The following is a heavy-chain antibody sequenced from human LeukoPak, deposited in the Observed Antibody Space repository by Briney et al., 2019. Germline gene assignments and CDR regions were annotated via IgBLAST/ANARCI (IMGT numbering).Heavy chain of an antibody. CDR2: IYTSGST. D-gene: IGHD3-22*01. V-gene: IGHV4-61*02. CDR1: GGSISSGGYY. J-gene: IGHJ1*01. Sequence: PSETLSLTCTVSGGSISSGGYYWSWIRQPAGKGLEWIGRIYTSGSTNYNPSLKSRVTISVDTSKNQFSLKLSSVTAADTAVYYCARDGVYDSSGYFPEYFQHWGQGTLVTVSS. CDR3: ARDGVYDSSGYFPEYFQH.